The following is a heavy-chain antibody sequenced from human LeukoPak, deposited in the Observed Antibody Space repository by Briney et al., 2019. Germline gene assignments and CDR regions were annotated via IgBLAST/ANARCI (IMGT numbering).Heavy chain of an antibody. J-gene: IGHJ4*02. CDR2: ISYDGSNK. V-gene: IGHV3-30-3*01. CDR1: GFTFSSYA. Sequence: GGSLRLSCAASGFTFSSYAMHWVRQAPGKGLEWVAVISYDGSNKYYADSVKGRFTISRDNSKNTLYLQMNSLRAEDTAVYYCARGDPYYYDSSGYLDYWGQGTLVTVSS. D-gene: IGHD3-22*01. CDR3: ARGDPYYYDSSGYLDY.